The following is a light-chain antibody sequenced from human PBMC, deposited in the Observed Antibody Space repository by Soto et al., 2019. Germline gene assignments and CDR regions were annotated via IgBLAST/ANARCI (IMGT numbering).Light chain of an antibody. CDR1: KNESYS. CDR2: YDN. Sequence: SYELTQPPSVSVAPGTTAMISCGGNKNESYSVNWYQQKPGQAPVLVIYYDNDRPSGIPERFSGSNSGNTATLTISRVEAGDEADYYCQLWNTRSDPRVIFGGGTKLTVL. V-gene: IGLV3-21*04. J-gene: IGLJ2*01. CDR3: QLWNTRSDPRVI.